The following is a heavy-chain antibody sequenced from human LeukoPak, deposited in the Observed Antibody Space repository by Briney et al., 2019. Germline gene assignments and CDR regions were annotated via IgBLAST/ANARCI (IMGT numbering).Heavy chain of an antibody. Sequence: PSETLSLTCTVSGGSISSGSYYWSWIRQPAGKGLEWIGRMSTSGSTNYNPSLKSRVTISVDTSKNQFSLKLSSVTAADMAVYYCARDGRGLHNWNQKRRTYYMDVWGKGTTVTVSS. V-gene: IGHV4-61*02. CDR2: MSTSGST. D-gene: IGHD1-20*01. CDR1: GGSISSGSYY. J-gene: IGHJ6*03. CDR3: ARDGRGLHNWNQKRRTYYMDV.